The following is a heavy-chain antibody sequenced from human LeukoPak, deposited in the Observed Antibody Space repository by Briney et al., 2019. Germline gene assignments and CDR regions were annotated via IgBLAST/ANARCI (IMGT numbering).Heavy chain of an antibody. D-gene: IGHD3-3*01. V-gene: IGHV3-53*01. CDR1: GFTVSSNY. J-gene: IGHJ4*02. CDR3: AGRITIFGVVLYY. CDR2: IYSGGST. Sequence: PGGSLRLSCAASGFTVSSNYMSWVRQAPGKGLEWVSVIYSGGSTYYADSVKGRFTISRDNSKNTLYLQMNSLRAEDTAVYYCAGRITIFGVVLYYWGQGTLVTVSS.